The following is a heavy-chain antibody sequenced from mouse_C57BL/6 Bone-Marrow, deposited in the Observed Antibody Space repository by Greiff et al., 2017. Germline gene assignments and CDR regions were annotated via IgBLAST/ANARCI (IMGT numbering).Heavy chain of an antibody. CDR2: IYPYNGDT. CDR3: ARTGCSFGAMYY. CDR1: GYSINGYF. Sequence: EVQLQQSGPELVKPGASVKISCKASGYSINGYFMNWVMQSHGKSLEWIGRIYPYNGDTLYNQKLKGKATLTVDKSSSTAHIELRSLASEDSSVYYCARTGCSFGAMYYWCQGTSVTVSS. V-gene: IGHV1-20*02. J-gene: IGHJ4*01.